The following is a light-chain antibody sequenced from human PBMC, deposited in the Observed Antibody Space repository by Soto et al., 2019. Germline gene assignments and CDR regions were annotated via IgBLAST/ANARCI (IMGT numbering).Light chain of an antibody. CDR3: QQYYSYRT. J-gene: IGKJ1*01. V-gene: IGKV1-8*01. CDR1: QGISSY. CDR2: AAS. Sequence: AIRMTQSPSSFSASTGDRVTITCRASQGISSYLAWYQQKPGKAPKLLIYAASTLQSGVPSRFSGSGSGTDFTLTISCLQSEDFATYYCQQYYSYRTLGQGTKVEIK.